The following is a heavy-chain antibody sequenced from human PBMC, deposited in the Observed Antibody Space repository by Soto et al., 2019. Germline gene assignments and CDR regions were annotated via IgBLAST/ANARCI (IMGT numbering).Heavy chain of an antibody. J-gene: IGHJ4*02. CDR2: IYYSGST. Sequence: SCKASGYTFTSYGISWIRQPPGKGLEWIGYIYYSGSTNYNPSLKSRVTISVDTSKNQFSLKLSSVTAADTAVYYCARVPPPDYGDYANYFDYWGQGTLVTVSS. D-gene: IGHD4-17*01. CDR3: ARVPPPDYGDYANYFDY. V-gene: IGHV4-59*01. CDR1: GYTFTSYG.